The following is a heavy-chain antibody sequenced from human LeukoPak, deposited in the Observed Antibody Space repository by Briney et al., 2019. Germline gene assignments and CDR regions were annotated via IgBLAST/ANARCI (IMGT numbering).Heavy chain of an antibody. CDR1: GGTFSSYA. Sequence: ASVKVSCKASGGTFSSYAISWVRQAPGQGLEWMGGIIPIFGTANYAQKFQGRVTITADKSTSTAYMELSSLRSEDTAVYYCARDLRDCTNGVCYPYYYYYMDVWGKGTTVTVSS. J-gene: IGHJ6*03. CDR3: ARDLRDCTNGVCYPYYYYYMDV. D-gene: IGHD2-8*01. CDR2: IIPIFGTA. V-gene: IGHV1-69*06.